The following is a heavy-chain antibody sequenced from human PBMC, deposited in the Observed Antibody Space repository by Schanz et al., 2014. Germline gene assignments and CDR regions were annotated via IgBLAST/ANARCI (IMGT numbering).Heavy chain of an antibody. Sequence: QVQLVDSGGGLVKPGGSLRLSCTASGFPFSDYFMAWIRQPPGRGLEWVSYIGNGGVTIYYADSVKGRFTISRDNSKNSLYLQMISLRAEDTAVYYCAKDAENTAMITDYFDYWGQGTLVTVSS. J-gene: IGHJ4*02. CDR3: AKDAENTAMITDYFDY. D-gene: IGHD5-18*01. CDR1: GFPFSDYF. V-gene: IGHV3-11*01. CDR2: IGNGGVTI.